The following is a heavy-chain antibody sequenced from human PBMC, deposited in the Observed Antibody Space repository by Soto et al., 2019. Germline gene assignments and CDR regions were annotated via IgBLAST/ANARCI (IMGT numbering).Heavy chain of an antibody. CDR1: GASISSSTYH. Sequence: QLQLQESGPGLVKPSETLSLTCAVSGASISSSTYHWGWIRQPPGKGLEWVASIYYTGNTYYSPSLKSRVTISMDTSKNHFSLKLSSVAAADTAVYYCARHLGPTGPNFWGQGTLVTVFS. J-gene: IGHJ4*02. CDR2: IYYTGNT. CDR3: ARHLGPTGPNF. D-gene: IGHD1-26*01. V-gene: IGHV4-39*01.